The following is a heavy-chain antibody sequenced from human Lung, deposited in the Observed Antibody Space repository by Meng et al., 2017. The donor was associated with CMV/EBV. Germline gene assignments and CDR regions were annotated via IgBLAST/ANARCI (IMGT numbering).Heavy chain of an antibody. CDR3: ARDFSLYRTSGVQ. CDR2: ISPTTGYT. J-gene: IGHJ4*02. V-gene: IGHV3-11*05. Sequence: QVLLVWFGGGLVKTGGSLRIYCTGSGFTFSDYYLSWIRQAPGKGLEWVSYISPTTGYTEYADSVKGRFTISRDNAKNSLFLQMNSLRSEDTAVYYCARDFSLYRTSGVQWGQGTLVTVSS. CDR1: GFTFSDYY. D-gene: IGHD2-8*01.